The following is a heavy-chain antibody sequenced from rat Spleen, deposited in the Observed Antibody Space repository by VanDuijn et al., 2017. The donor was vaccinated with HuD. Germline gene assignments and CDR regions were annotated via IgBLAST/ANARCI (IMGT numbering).Heavy chain of an antibody. Sequence: QVQLKESGPGLVQPSQTLSLTCTVSGFSLSNYGVIWVRQPPGKGLEWMGGIWGDGSTNYNSALKSRLSISRDTSKSQVFLKMNSLQTEDTAMYFCARASFDYWGQGVMVTVSS. CDR3: ARASFDY. J-gene: IGHJ2*01. CDR2: IWGDGST. CDR1: GFSLSNYG. V-gene: IGHV2-13*01.